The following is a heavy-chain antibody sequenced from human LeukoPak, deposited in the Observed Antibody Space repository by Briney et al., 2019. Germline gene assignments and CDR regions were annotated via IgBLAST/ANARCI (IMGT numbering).Heavy chain of an antibody. D-gene: IGHD1-26*01. Sequence: GGSLRLSCAASGFTFSSYSMNWVRQAPGKGLEWVSSISSSSSYIYYADSVKGRFTISRDNAKNSLYLQMNSLRAKDTAVYYCARDKTEGSYTFDYWGQGTLVTVSS. CDR2: ISSSSSYI. CDR1: GFTFSSYS. V-gene: IGHV3-21*01. CDR3: ARDKTEGSYTFDY. J-gene: IGHJ4*02.